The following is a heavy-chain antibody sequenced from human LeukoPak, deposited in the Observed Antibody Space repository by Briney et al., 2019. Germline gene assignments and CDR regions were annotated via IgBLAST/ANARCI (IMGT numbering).Heavy chain of an antibody. CDR2: IYLGDSDT. J-gene: IGHJ4*02. Sequence: GESLKISCQGSGYSFTSYWIGWVRQMPGKGLEWMGIIYLGDSDTRYSPSFQGQVTISADKSISTAYLQWSSLKASDTAMYYCARPSYYGDYLYYFDYWGQGTLVTVSS. CDR1: GYSFTSYW. CDR3: ARPSYYGDYLYYFDY. D-gene: IGHD4-17*01. V-gene: IGHV5-51*01.